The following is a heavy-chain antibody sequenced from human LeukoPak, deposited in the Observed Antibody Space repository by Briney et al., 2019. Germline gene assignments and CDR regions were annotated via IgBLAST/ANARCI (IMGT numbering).Heavy chain of an antibody. D-gene: IGHD2-8*02. J-gene: IGHJ3*02. CDR2: MNPKSGNT. V-gene: IGHV1-8*01. Sequence: AAVKVSCKGSGYTFTCYDFNWVRQATAQGLEWMGWMNPKSGNTGYAQKFQGRVTMTRNTSISTAYMELSNLRSEDTAVYYCARGSPWYWLVSLAGAFDTWGQGTMVTVSS. CDR3: ARGSPWYWLVSLAGAFDT. CDR1: GYTFTCYD.